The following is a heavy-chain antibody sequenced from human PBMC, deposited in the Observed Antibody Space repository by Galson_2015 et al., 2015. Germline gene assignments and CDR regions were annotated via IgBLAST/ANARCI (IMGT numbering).Heavy chain of an antibody. D-gene: IGHD6-25*01. CDR1: GFIFSCYW. Sequence: SLRLSCAASGFIFSCYWMSWVRQAPGKGLEWVANIKQDGSEKYYVDSVKGRFTISRDNAKNSLYLQMNSLRAEDTAVNYCAREITDSKKYSSGSCYCDYWGQGTLVTVSS. J-gene: IGHJ4*02. V-gene: IGHV3-7*01. CDR3: AREITDSKKYSSGSCYCDY. CDR2: IKQDGSEK.